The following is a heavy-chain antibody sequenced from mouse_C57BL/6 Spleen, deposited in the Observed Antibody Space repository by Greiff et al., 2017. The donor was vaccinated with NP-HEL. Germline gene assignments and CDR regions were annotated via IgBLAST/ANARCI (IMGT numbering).Heavy chain of an antibody. D-gene: IGHD2-4*01. J-gene: IGHJ4*01. V-gene: IGHV1-55*01. Sequence: VQLQQPGAELVKPGASVTMSCKASGYTFTSYWITWVKQRPGQGLEWIGDIYPGSGSTNYNEKLKSKATLTVDTSSSPAYMQLSSLTSEDSAVYYCARGGDYDGGLYAMDYWGQGTSVTVSS. CDR1: GYTFTSYW. CDR3: ARGGDYDGGLYAMDY. CDR2: IYPGSGST.